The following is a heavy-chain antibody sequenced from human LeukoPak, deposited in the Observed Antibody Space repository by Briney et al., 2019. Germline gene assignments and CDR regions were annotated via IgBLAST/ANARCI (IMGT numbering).Heavy chain of an antibody. V-gene: IGHV1-2*02. CDR1: GYTFTGYY. CDR2: INPNSGGT. J-gene: IGHJ5*02. D-gene: IGHD6-13*01. CDR3: ARESRQLAYNWFDP. Sequence: ASVKVSCKASGYTFTGYYMHWVRQAPGQGLEWMGGINPNSGGTNYAQKFQGRVTMTRDTSISTAYMELSRLRSDDTAVYYCARESRQLAYNWFDPWGQGTLVTVSS.